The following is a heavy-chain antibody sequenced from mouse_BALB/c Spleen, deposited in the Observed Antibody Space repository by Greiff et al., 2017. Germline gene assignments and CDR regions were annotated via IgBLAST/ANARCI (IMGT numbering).Heavy chain of an antibody. J-gene: IGHJ4*01. D-gene: IGHD2-4*01. Sequence: EVKLMESGPGLVKPSQSLSLTCTVTGYSITSDYAWNWIRQFPGNKLEWMGYISYSGSTSYNPSLKSRISITRDTSKNQFFLQLNSVTTEDTATYYCALYDYDGAMDYWGQGTSVTVSS. CDR2: ISYSGST. CDR1: GYSITSDYA. V-gene: IGHV3-2*02. CDR3: ALYDYDGAMDY.